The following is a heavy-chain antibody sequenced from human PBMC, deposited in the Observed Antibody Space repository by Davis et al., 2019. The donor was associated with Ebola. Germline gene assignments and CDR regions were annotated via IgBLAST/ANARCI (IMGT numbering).Heavy chain of an antibody. J-gene: IGHJ4*02. V-gene: IGHV3-33*01. CDR2: IWYDGSNK. D-gene: IGHD6-19*01. CDR1: GFTFSSYG. Sequence: GGSLRLSCAASGFTFSSYGMHWVRQAPGKGLEWVAVIWYDGSNKYYADSVKSRFTISRDNSKNTLYLQMNSLRAEDTAVYYCATLSTYSSDFDSWGQGTLVTVSS. CDR3: ATLSTYSSDFDS.